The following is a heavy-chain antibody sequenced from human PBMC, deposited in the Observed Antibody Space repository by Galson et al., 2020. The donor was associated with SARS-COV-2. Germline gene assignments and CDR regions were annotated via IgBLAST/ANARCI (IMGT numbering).Heavy chain of an antibody. CDR1: GYTFTSYY. D-gene: IGHD6-19*01. J-gene: IGHJ6*02. CDR3: ARDQRAVAHVGYYYYYGMDV. Sequence: ASVKVSCKASGYTFTSYYMHWVRQAPGQGLEWMGIINPSGGSTSYAQKFQGRVTMTRDTSTSTVYMELSSLRSEDTAVYYCARDQRAVAHVGYYYYYGMDVWGQGTTVTVSS. V-gene: IGHV1-46*01. CDR2: INPSGGST.